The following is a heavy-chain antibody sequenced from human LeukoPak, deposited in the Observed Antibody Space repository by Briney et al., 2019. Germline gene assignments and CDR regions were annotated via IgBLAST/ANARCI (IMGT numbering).Heavy chain of an antibody. CDR1: GFTVSSNY. J-gene: IGHJ5*02. V-gene: IGHV3-53*01. CDR2: IYSGGST. Sequence: GRSLRLSCAASGFTVSSNYMSWVRQAPGKGLEWVSVIYSGGSTFYADSVKGRFTISRDNSKNTLYLQMNGLRAEDTAVYYCARNNWFDAWGQGTLVTVSS. CDR3: ARNNWFDA.